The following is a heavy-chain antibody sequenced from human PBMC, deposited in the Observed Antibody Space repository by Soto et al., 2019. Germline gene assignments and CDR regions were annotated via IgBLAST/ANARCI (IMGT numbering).Heavy chain of an antibody. CDR3: ASLPDYGDYGVWWFDP. CDR2: IYHSGST. J-gene: IGHJ5*02. CDR1: GGSISSSNW. D-gene: IGHD4-17*01. Sequence: PSETLSLTCAVSGGSISSSNWWSWVRQPPGKGLEWIGEIYHSGSTNYNPSLKSRVTISVDKSKNQFSLKLSSVTAADTAVYYCASLPDYGDYGVWWFDPWGQGTLVTVSS. V-gene: IGHV4-4*02.